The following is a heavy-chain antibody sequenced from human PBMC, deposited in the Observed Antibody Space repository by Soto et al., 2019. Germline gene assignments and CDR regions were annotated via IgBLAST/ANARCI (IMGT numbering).Heavy chain of an antibody. CDR1: GCTFTRDS. Sequence: HGGCLRLSGADAGCTFTRDSMNWVRQSPGKGLEWVSSISSTTNYIYYADSMKGRFTVSRDNAKNSVYLEMNSLSAEDTAVYYCARESEDLTSNFDYWGQGTLVPV. V-gene: IGHV3-21*01. CDR2: ISSTTNYI. CDR3: ARESEDLTSNFDY. J-gene: IGHJ4*02.